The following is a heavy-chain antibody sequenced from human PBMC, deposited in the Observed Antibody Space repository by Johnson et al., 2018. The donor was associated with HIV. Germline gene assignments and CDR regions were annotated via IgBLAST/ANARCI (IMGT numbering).Heavy chain of an antibody. D-gene: IGHD1-7*01. Sequence: VQLVESGGGLVKPGGSLRLSCAASGFTVSRYYMNWVRQAPGKGLEWVSVIYSGGDTYYAESVKGRFTISRDNFKNTLYLQMNSLKTEDTAVYYCVRVELGAFDIWGQGTMVTVSS. J-gene: IGHJ3*02. CDR3: VRVELGAFDI. CDR1: GFTVSRYY. V-gene: IGHV3-66*01. CDR2: IYSGGDT.